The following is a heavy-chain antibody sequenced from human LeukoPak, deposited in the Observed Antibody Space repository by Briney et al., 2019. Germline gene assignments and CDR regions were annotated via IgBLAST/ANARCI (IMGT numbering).Heavy chain of an antibody. Sequence: RSGRSLRLSCAASGFTFDDYAMHWVRQAPGKGLEWVSLISGDGGSTYYADSVKGRFTISRGNSKNSLYLQMNSLRTEDTALYYCAKGGYSSSIPDYWGQGTLVTVSS. CDR1: GFTFDDYA. V-gene: IGHV3-43*02. J-gene: IGHJ4*02. CDR3: AKGGYSSSIPDY. CDR2: ISGDGGST. D-gene: IGHD6-13*01.